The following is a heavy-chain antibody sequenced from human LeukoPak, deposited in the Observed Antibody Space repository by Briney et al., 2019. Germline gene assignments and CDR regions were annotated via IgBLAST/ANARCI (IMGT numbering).Heavy chain of an antibody. CDR3: ARGPSSLRYFEQRAFDI. D-gene: IGHD3-9*01. J-gene: IGHJ3*02. CDR1: GYTFTGYY. CDR2: INPNSGST. V-gene: IGHV1-2*04. Sequence: GASVKVSCKASGYTFTGYYMHWVRQAPGQGLEWMGWINPNSGSTNYAQKFQGWVTMTRDTSISTAYMELSRLRSDDTAVYYCARGPSSLRYFEQRAFDIWGQGTMVTVSS.